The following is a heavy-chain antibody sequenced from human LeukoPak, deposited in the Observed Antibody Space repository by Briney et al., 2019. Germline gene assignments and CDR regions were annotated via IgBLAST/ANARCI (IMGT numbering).Heavy chain of an antibody. J-gene: IGHJ4*02. CDR3: ARQGDYRYPFDS. Sequence: SETLSLTCTVSGGSISSYYWSWIRQPPGKGLEWIGYVYYSGSTNYNPSLKGRVTISVDTSKNQFSLKLTSVTAADTAVYYCARQGDYRYPFDSWGQGTLVTVSS. CDR1: GGSISSYY. D-gene: IGHD3-16*02. V-gene: IGHV4-59*08. CDR2: VYYSGST.